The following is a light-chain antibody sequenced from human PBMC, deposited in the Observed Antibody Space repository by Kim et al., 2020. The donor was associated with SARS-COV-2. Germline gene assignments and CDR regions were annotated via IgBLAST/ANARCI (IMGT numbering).Light chain of an antibody. V-gene: IGKV1-5*01. CDR1: QSIIRW. Sequence: DIQMTQSPSTLSASVGDRVTITCRASQSIIRWMAWYQQKPGKAPNLLIYDASKLGSGVPSRFSGSGSGTEFTLTISSLQADDFVTYYCQQFYAFPYTFGQGTKLEI. CDR2: DAS. J-gene: IGKJ2*01. CDR3: QQFYAFPYT.